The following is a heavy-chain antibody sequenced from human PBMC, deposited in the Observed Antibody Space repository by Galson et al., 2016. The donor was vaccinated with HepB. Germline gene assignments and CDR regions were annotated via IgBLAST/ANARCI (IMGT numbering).Heavy chain of an antibody. CDR3: ARTDCDRNWFDH. CDR2: INWDDDE. CDR1: GFSLSAGGMC. J-gene: IGHJ5*02. V-gene: IGHV2-70*20. Sequence: PALVKPTQTLTLTCTFSGFSLSAGGMCVSWVRQPPGKALEWLALINWDDDEFYITSLRTRLTISKDTSKNQVFLRMTNMDPLDTATYYCARTDCDRNWFDHWGQGTLFTVSS. D-gene: IGHD2-21*02.